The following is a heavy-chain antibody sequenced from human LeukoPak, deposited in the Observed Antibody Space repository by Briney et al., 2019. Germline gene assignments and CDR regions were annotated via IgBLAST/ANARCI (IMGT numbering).Heavy chain of an antibody. J-gene: IGHJ4*02. V-gene: IGHV3-48*01. Sequence: GGSLRLSCAASGFTFSNYNMNWVRQAPGKGLECIAYISSSSSTIYYADSVKGRHTISRDNAKNSLFLHMNSLRAEDTALYYCARENFADLFDFWGQGALVTVSS. CDR1: GFTFSNYN. D-gene: IGHD1-7*01. CDR2: ISSSSSTI. CDR3: ARENFADLFDF.